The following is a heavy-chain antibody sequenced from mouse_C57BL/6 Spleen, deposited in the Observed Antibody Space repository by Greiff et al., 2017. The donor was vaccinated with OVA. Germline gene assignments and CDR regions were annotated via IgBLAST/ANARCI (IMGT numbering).Heavy chain of an antibody. J-gene: IGHJ3*01. V-gene: IGHV1-81*01. Sequence: VQLQQSGAELARPGASVKLSCKASGYTFTSYGISWVKQRTGQGLEWIGEIYPRSGNTYYNEKFKGKATLTADKSSSTAYMELRSLTSEDSAVYFCARWDSSGTSAYWGQGTLVTVSA. CDR3: ARWDSSGTSAY. CDR1: GYTFTSYG. CDR2: IYPRSGNT. D-gene: IGHD3-2*02.